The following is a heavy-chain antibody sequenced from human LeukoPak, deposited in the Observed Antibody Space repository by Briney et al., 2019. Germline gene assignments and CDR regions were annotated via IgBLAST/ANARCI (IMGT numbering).Heavy chain of an antibody. CDR3: ARDSGGIVVVPAAPRAFDI. CDR2: IYTSGST. CDR1: GGSISSYY. D-gene: IGHD2-2*01. V-gene: IGHV4-4*07. Sequence: PSETLSLTCTVSGGSISSYYWSWIRQPAGKGLEWIGRIYTSGSTNYNPSLKSRVTMSVDTSKNQFSLKLSSVTAADTAVYYCARDSGGIVVVPAAPRAFDIWGQGTMVTVSS. J-gene: IGHJ3*02.